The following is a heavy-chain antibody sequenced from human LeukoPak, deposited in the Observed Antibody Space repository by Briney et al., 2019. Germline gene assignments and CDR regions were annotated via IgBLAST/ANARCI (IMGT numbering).Heavy chain of an antibody. CDR1: GFTFSSNY. Sequence: PGGSLRLSCAASGFTFSSNYMSWVRQAPGKGLEWVSVIYSGGSTYYADSVKGRFTISRDNSKNTLYLQMNSLRAEDTAVYYCACEISYDFWSGYYGMDVWGQGTTVTVSS. V-gene: IGHV3-53*01. J-gene: IGHJ6*02. CDR3: ACEISYDFWSGYYGMDV. D-gene: IGHD3-3*01. CDR2: IYSGGST.